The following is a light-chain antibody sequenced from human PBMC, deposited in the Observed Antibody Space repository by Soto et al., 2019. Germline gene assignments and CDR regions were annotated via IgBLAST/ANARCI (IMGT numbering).Light chain of an antibody. CDR1: QSINNY. J-gene: IGKJ3*01. V-gene: IGKV1-17*01. Sequence: DIQMTQSPSSLSASVGDRVTITCRASQSINNYLSWYQQKSGKAPDRLIFAASTLASGVPSRFSGSGSGTNFTLTISSLQPEDFATYYCQHFYDYPHSFGPGTKVDI. CDR3: QHFYDYPHS. CDR2: AAS.